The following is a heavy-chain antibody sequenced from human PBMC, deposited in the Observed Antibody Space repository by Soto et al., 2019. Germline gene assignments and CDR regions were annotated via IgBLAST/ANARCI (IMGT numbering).Heavy chain of an antibody. Sequence: SETLSLTCAVYGGSFSGYYWSWIRQPPGKGLEWIGEINYSGSTYYNPSLKSRVTISVDTSKNQFSLKLSSVTAAGTAVYYCAREMEVLRFGELSDYYGMDVWGQGTTVTVSS. CDR1: GGSFSGYY. D-gene: IGHD3-10*01. J-gene: IGHJ6*02. CDR2: INYSGST. V-gene: IGHV4-34*09. CDR3: AREMEVLRFGELSDYYGMDV.